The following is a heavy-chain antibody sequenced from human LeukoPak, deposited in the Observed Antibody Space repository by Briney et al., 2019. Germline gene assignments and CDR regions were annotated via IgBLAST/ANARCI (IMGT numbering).Heavy chain of an antibody. CDR3: ARDLIRGQDP. D-gene: IGHD3-10*01. CDR2: INHSGST. J-gene: IGHJ5*02. Sequence: SETLSLTCAVYGGSFSGYYWSWIRQPPGKGLEWIGEINHSGSTNYNPSLKSRVTISVDTSKNQFSLKLSSVTAADTAVYYCARDLIRGQDPWGQGTLVTVSS. CDR1: GGSFSGYY. V-gene: IGHV4-34*01.